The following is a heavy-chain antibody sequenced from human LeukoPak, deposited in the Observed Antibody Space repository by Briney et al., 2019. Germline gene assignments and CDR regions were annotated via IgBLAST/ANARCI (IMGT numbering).Heavy chain of an antibody. D-gene: IGHD3-10*01. CDR1: GYRFITFG. J-gene: IGHJ4*02. CDR2: INPYNGNR. CDR3: ARVQSSGFRGFDH. Sequence: ASVKVSCKTSGYRFITFGINWVRQAPGQGLEWMGWINPYNGNRNYAKKFQDRFNMTTDTSTSTVYLELQTLASDDTAIYYCARVQSSGFRGFDHWGQGILITVSS. V-gene: IGHV1-18*01.